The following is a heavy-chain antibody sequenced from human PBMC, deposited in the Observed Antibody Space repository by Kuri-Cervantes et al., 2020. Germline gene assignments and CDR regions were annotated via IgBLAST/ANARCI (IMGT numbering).Heavy chain of an antibody. Sequence: SQTLSLTCAVSGGSISSSSYYWGWIRQPPGKGLEWIGYIYYSGSTNYNPSLKSRVTISVDTSKNQFSLKLSSVTAADTAVYYCARGITMVRGRPPRFDYWGQGTLVTVSS. CDR3: ARGITMVRGRPPRFDY. CDR1: GGSISSSSYY. J-gene: IGHJ4*02. D-gene: IGHD3-10*01. CDR2: IYYSGST. V-gene: IGHV4-61*05.